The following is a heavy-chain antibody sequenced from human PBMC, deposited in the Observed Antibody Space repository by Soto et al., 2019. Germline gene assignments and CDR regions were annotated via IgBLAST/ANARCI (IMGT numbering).Heavy chain of an antibody. V-gene: IGHV4-4*02. CDR2: IYHSGST. J-gene: IGHJ6*03. Sequence: SETLSLTCAVSSGSISSSNWWSWVRQPPGKGLEWIGEIYHSGSTNYNPSLKSRVTISVDKSKNQFSLKLSSVTAADTAVYYCAREFRGHYYYYYMDVWGKGTTVTVSS. CDR3: AREFRGHYYYYYMDV. CDR1: SGSISSSNW.